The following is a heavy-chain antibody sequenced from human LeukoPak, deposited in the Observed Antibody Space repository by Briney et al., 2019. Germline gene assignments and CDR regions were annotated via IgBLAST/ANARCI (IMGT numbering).Heavy chain of an antibody. D-gene: IGHD4-17*01. CDR1: GYTFTGYY. CDR3: ARDLNDYGDYFDY. Sequence: ASVKVSCKASGYTFTGYYMHWVRQAPGQGLEWMGWINPNSGGTNYAQKLQGRVTMTTDTSTSTAYMELRSLRSDDTAVYYCARDLNDYGDYFDYWGQGTLVTVSS. CDR2: INPNSGGT. J-gene: IGHJ4*02. V-gene: IGHV1-2*02.